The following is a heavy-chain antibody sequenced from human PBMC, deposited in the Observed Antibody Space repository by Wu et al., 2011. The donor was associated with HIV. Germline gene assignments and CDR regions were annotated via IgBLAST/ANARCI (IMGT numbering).Heavy chain of an antibody. J-gene: IGHJ6*02. Sequence: QVQLMQSGADMKKPGASVKVSCKPSGYSFTTFDVNWVRQAPGRGFEWMGYINPLSGKTGYAQKFQGRVTVSADESKSTVYMELTSLRSEDTAVYYCARGNSRIEMYNVLNLIYGYDMDVWGQGTAVIVSS. CDR1: GYSFTTFD. V-gene: IGHV1-8*02. D-gene: IGHD3-10*02. CDR2: INPLSGKT. CDR3: ARGNSRIEMYNVLNLIYGYDMDV.